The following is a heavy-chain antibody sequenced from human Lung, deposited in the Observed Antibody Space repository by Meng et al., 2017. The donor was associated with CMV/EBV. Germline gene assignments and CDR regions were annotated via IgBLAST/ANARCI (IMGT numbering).Heavy chain of an antibody. D-gene: IGHD3-10*01. Sequence: ASVXVSXXASGYTFTSYDINWVRQATGQGLEWMGWMNPNSGNTGYAQKFQGRVTITRNTSISTAYMELSSLRSEDTAVYYCARGAKNYYGSGRSTVDGMDVWGQGTTVTVSS. CDR1: GYTFTSYD. V-gene: IGHV1-8*03. CDR2: MNPNSGNT. CDR3: ARGAKNYYGSGRSTVDGMDV. J-gene: IGHJ6*02.